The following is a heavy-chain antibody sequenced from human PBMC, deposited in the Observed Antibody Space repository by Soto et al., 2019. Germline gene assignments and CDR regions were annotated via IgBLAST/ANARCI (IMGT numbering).Heavy chain of an antibody. D-gene: IGHD2-15*01. CDR2: IYYSGST. Sequence: PSETLSLTCIVSGGSISSGGYYWSWIRQHPGKGLEWIGYIYYSGSTYYNPSLKSRVTISVDTSKNQFSLKLSSVTAADTAVYYCARRTSLGYCSGGSCYSNWFDPRGKVTLVTVSS. V-gene: IGHV4-31*03. CDR1: GGSISSGGYY. J-gene: IGHJ5*02. CDR3: ARRTSLGYCSGGSCYSNWFDP.